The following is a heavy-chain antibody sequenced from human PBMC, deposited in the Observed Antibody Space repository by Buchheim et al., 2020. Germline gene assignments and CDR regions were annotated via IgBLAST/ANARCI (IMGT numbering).Heavy chain of an antibody. CDR3: AREVVLVVSPSVPTPHYGMDV. D-gene: IGHD2-8*02. CDR2: IYSGGST. J-gene: IGHJ6*02. V-gene: IGHV3-66*02. CDR1: GFTVSSNY. Sequence: EVQLVESGGGLVQPGGSLRLSCAASGFTVSSNYMSWVRQAPGKGLEWVSVIYSGGSTYYADSVKGRFTISRDNSKNTLYLQMNSLRAEDTAVYYCAREVVLVVSPSVPTPHYGMDVWGQGTT.